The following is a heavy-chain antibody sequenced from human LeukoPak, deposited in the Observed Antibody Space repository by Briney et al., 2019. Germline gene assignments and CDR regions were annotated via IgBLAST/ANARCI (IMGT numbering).Heavy chain of an antibody. Sequence: SETLSLTCIVSGGSINNESSSWTWIRQPAGRGLEWIGHVYASGATNYNPSLNGRVTLYVDTSKNQFSLKLTSVSAADTAVYCCARVWNVVNWYFDLWGRGTLVTVSS. CDR2: VYASGAT. CDR3: ARVWNVVNWYFDL. V-gene: IGHV4-61*09. CDR1: GGSINNESSS. J-gene: IGHJ2*01. D-gene: IGHD2-21*01.